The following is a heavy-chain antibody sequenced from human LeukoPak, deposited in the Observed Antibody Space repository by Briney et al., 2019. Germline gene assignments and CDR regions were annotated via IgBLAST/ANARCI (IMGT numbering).Heavy chain of an antibody. CDR1: GFTFDDYA. CDR3: AKESGDGYNFDY. D-gene: IGHD5-24*01. Sequence: GGSLRLSCAASGFTFDDYAMHWVRQAPGKGLEWVSGISWNSGSIGYADSVKGRFTISRDNAKNSLYLQMNSLRAEDTALYYCAKESGDGYNFDYWGQGTLVTVSS. CDR2: ISWNSGSI. V-gene: IGHV3-9*01. J-gene: IGHJ4*02.